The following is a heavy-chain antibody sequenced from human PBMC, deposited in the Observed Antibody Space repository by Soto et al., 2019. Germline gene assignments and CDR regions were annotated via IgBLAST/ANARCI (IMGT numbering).Heavy chain of an antibody. CDR3: AGGMLSTYCYGMDV. D-gene: IGHD2-8*01. CDR2: INHSGST. V-gene: IGHV4-34*01. J-gene: IGHJ6*02. CDR1: GGSFSGYY. Sequence: SETLSLTCAVYGGSFSGYYWSWIRQPPGKGLEWIVEINHSGSTNYNPSLKSRVTISVDTSKNQFSLKLSSVTAADTAVYYCAGGMLSTYCYGMDVWGQGTTVTVSS.